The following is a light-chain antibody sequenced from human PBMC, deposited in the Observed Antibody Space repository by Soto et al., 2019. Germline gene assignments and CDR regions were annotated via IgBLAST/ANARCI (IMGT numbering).Light chain of an antibody. Sequence: LTQPPSVSVAPGQTARITCGGNNIGSKSVHWYQQKPGQAPVLVVYADDDRPSGIPERISGSNSGNTATLTISRVEAGDEADYYCQLWDSTRDHHVFGSGTKVTVL. CDR1: NIGSKS. CDR2: ADD. J-gene: IGLJ1*01. CDR3: QLWDSTRDHHV. V-gene: IGLV3-21*02.